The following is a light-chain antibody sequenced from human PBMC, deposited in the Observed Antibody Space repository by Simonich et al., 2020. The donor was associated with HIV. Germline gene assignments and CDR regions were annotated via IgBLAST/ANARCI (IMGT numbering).Light chain of an antibody. CDR1: QSVLYNSNNRNY. J-gene: IGKJ1*01. Sequence: DIVMTQSPDSLAVSLGEWATISCTSSQSVLYNSNNRNYLAWYQQKPGQPPKLRIYWASIRESGVPDRFSGGGSGTDFTLTISSLQAEDVAVYYCQQYYSTPTWTFGQGTKVEIK. CDR3: QQYYSTPTWT. CDR2: WAS. V-gene: IGKV4-1*01.